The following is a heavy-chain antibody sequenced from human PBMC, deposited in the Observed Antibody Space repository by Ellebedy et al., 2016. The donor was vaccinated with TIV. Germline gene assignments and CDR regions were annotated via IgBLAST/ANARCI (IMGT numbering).Heavy chain of an antibody. D-gene: IGHD3-10*01. Sequence: SQTLSLTXXISGDSVSGHSVAWNWIRQSPSRGLEWLGRTYYRSKRYIYYAQSVQSRLTINPDTSKNQSSLQLNSVTPEDTAVYYCARDFTTIRGVMNPFDYWGQGILVTVSS. J-gene: IGHJ4*02. CDR2: TYYRSKRYI. CDR1: GDSVSGHSVA. V-gene: IGHV6-1*01. CDR3: ARDFTTIRGVMNPFDY.